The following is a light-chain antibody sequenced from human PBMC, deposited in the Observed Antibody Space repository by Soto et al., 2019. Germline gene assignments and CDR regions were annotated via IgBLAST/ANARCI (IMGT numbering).Light chain of an antibody. J-gene: IGKJ5*01. CDR3: QQRRYWPPIT. CDR1: QSVSSY. V-gene: IGKV3-11*01. Sequence: IVLTQAPATLSLSPVQGPTLCCRASQSVSSYFAWYQQKPGQAPRLLIYDASTRATGIPARFSGSGSGTDFTLTITSLEPEDFAVYYCQQRRYWPPITFGQGTRLEIK. CDR2: DAS.